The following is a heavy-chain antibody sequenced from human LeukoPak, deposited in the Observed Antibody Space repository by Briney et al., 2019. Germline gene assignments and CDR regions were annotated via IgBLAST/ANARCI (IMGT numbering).Heavy chain of an antibody. V-gene: IGHV2-5*08. CDR3: AHSRRTPDAFDI. D-gene: IGHD1-14*01. J-gene: IGHJ3*02. CDR2: IYWDDDK. Sequence: TLSLTCTVSGGSISSYYWSWIRQPPGKALEWLALIYWDDDKRYSPSLKSRLTITKDTSKNQVVLTMTNMDPVDTATYYCAHSRRTPDAFDIWGQGTMVTVSS. CDR1: GGSISSYYW.